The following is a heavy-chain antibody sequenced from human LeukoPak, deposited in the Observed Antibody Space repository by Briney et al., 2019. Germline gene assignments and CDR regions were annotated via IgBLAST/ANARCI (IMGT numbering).Heavy chain of an antibody. CDR1: GYSFSSYW. V-gene: IGHV5-51*01. Sequence: GESLQISCKGSGYSFSSYWIAWERQMPGKGLEWMGVIYHRDSRTTYSPSFQDQVTISADKSISTAYLQWTSLKASDTAMYYCARHLSDITSSPNYWGPGTLVTVSS. D-gene: IGHD2-2*01. CDR3: ARHLSDITSSPNY. J-gene: IGHJ4*02. CDR2: IYHRDSRT.